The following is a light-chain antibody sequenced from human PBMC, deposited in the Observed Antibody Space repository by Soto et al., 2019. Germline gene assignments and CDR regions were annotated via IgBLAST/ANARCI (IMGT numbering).Light chain of an antibody. V-gene: IGKV1-27*01. Sequence: DLQMTQPPSSLSASVRDRVTITCRASQGISNYLAWYQQKPGKVPKLLIYAASTLQSGVPSRFSGSGSGTDFTLTISSLQPEDVATYYCQKYDSAPWTFGQGTKVEIK. CDR1: QGISNY. J-gene: IGKJ1*01. CDR3: QKYDSAPWT. CDR2: AAS.